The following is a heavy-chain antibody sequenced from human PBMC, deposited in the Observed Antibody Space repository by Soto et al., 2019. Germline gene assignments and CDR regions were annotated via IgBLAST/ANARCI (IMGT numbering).Heavy chain of an antibody. CDR3: AREVGGDCSGGSCYSDY. CDR2: IYYSGST. D-gene: IGHD2-15*01. V-gene: IGHV4-59*01. Sequence: QVQLQESGPGLVKPSETLSLTCTVSGGSISSYYWSWIRQPPGKGLEWIGYIYYSGSTNYNPSLKSRVTISVDTSKNQFSLKLSSVTAADTAVYYCAREVGGDCSGGSCYSDYWGQGTLVTVSS. CDR1: GGSISSYY. J-gene: IGHJ4*02.